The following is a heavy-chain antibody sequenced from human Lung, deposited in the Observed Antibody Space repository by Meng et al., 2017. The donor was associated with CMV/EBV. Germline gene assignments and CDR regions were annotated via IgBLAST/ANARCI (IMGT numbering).Heavy chain of an antibody. CDR2: ISYDGSNK. CDR1: GFTFSSYA. J-gene: IGHJ5*02. CDR3: AKSHPGVVQGAFGILDL. V-gene: IGHV3-30*02. D-gene: IGHD2-2*01. Sequence: SCPGSGFTFSSYAMHWVRQVPGKGLAWVAFISYDGSNKYFAGSVKCRFTISRDNSKNTLYLQKISLRAEDTAVYYFAKSHPGVVQGAFGILDLWXQGTLVTVSS.